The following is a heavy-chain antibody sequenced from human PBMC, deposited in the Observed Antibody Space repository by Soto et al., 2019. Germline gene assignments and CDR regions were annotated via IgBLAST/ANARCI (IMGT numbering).Heavy chain of an antibody. Sequence: GGSLRLSCAASGFTFSSYGMHWVRQAPGKGLEWVAVISYDGSNKYYADSVKGRFTISRDNSKNTLYLQMNSLRAEDTAVYYYAKKNYDDVWESYRYTYSNFDYWGQGTLVTVSS. V-gene: IGHV3-30*18. D-gene: IGHD3-16*02. CDR1: GFTFSSYG. J-gene: IGHJ4*02. CDR2: ISYDGSNK. CDR3: AKKNYDDVWESYRYTYSNFDY.